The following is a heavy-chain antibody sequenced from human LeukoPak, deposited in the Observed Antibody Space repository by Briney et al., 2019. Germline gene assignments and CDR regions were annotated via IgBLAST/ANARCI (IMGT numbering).Heavy chain of an antibody. CDR2: IYYSGST. J-gene: IGHJ4*02. Sequence: PSETLSLTCTVSGDSISNYYWSWIRQPPGKGLEWIGYIYYSGSTKYNPSLKGRVTISADTSKNQVSLKLSSVTAADSAVYFCARQSGYYYYWGQGTLVTVSS. D-gene: IGHD3-3*01. V-gene: IGHV4-59*01. CDR3: ARQSGYYYY. CDR1: GDSISNYY.